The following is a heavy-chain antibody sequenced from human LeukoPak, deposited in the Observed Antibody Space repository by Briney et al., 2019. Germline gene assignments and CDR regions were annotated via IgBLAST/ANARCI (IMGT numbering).Heavy chain of an antibody. CDR3: ARQNYDYGDYPRLDY. V-gene: IGHV4-59*01. J-gene: IGHJ4*02. D-gene: IGHD4-17*01. CDR2: IYYSGST. Sequence: PSETLSLTCTVSGGSISSYYWSWIRQPPGKGLEWIGYIYYSGSTNYNPSLKSRVTISVDTSKNQFSLKLSSVTAADTAVYYCARQNYDYGDYPRLDYWGQGTLVTVSS. CDR1: GGSISSYY.